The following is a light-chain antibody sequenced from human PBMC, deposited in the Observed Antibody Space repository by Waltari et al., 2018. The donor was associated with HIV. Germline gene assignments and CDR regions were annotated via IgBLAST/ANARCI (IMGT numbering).Light chain of an antibody. Sequence: QSALTQPASVSGSPGQSITISCTGTSSAVGGYNYVSWYQQHPGKAPKHMIYEVSNRPSGVSNRFSGSKSGNTASLTISGLQAEDEADYYCSSYTSSSTVVFGGGTKLTVL. V-gene: IGLV2-14*01. CDR2: EVS. CDR3: SSYTSSSTVV. CDR1: SSAVGGYNY. J-gene: IGLJ2*01.